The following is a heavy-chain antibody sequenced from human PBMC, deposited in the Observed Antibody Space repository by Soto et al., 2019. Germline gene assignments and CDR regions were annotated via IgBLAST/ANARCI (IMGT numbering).Heavy chain of an antibody. D-gene: IGHD1-1*01. CDR3: VKDCFPVEGNPNPLDAFDI. CDR1: GFTFSSYA. J-gene: IGHJ3*02. CDR2: IWYDGSNT. Sequence: GGSLRLSCAASGFTFSSYAMHWVRQAPGKGLEWVGFIWYDGSNTFYAESVKGRFTISRDNSKNTVYLQINALRAEDTAVYYCVKDCFPVEGNPNPLDAFDIWCQGKMVTVS. V-gene: IGHV3-30*02.